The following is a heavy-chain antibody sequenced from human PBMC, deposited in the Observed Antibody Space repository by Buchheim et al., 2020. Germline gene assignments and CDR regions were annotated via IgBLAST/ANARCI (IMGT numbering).Heavy chain of an antibody. CDR3: ARERLYSSSRAELDY. CDR2: ISPLGGST. CDR1: GYTFTDYS. Sequence: QVQLVQSGAEVKKPGASVRVSCKASGYTFTDYSIHWVRQAPGQGLEWMGIISPLGGSTSYAPRFQGRVTMTRDTSTSTLYMELSSLRSEDTAVYYCARERLYSSSRAELDYWGQGTL. D-gene: IGHD6-6*01. J-gene: IGHJ4*02. V-gene: IGHV1-46*01.